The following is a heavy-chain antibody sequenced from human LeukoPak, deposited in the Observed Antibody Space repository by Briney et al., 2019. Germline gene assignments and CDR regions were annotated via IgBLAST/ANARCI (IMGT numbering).Heavy chain of an antibody. D-gene: IGHD2-15*01. J-gene: IGHJ4*02. CDR2: IHTGGAT. Sequence: AGSLRLSCEASGFTDSTNFMGWVRQAPGKGLEWVSIIHTGGATYYMESAKGRSSISRDNFKNTLYLQMNSLRAEDTAVYYCARGRGSDWGQGTLVTVSS. CDR3: ARGRGSD. V-gene: IGHV3-53*01. CDR1: GFTDSTNF.